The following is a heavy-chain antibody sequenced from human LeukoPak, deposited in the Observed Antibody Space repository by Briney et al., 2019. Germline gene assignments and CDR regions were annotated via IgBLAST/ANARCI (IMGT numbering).Heavy chain of an antibody. J-gene: IGHJ6*02. V-gene: IGHV4-59*01. D-gene: IGHD4-11*01. Sequence: SEALSLTCTVSGGSISSYYWSWIRQPPGKGLEWIGYIYYSGSTNYNPSLKSRVTISVDTSKNQFSLKLSSVTAADTAVYYCARGTVTLYYYYGMDVWGQGTTVTVSS. CDR3: ARGTVTLYYYYGMDV. CDR2: IYYSGST. CDR1: GGSISSYY.